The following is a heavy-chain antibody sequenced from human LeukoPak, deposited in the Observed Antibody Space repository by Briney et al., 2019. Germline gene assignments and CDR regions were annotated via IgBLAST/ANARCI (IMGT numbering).Heavy chain of an antibody. J-gene: IGHJ5*02. D-gene: IGHD1/OR15-1a*01. CDR2: ISSGSKYT. Sequence: PGGSLRLSCAASGFTFNTYAMNWVRQAPGKGLEWASSISSGSKYTYYADSVKGRFTISRDNAKNSLFLQMNSLRAEDTAVYYCTNFETISATWFEPWGQGTLVTVSS. V-gene: IGHV3-21*01. CDR3: TNFETISATWFEP. CDR1: GFTFNTYA.